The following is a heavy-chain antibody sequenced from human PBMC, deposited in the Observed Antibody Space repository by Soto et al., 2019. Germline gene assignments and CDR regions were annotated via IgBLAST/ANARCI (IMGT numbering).Heavy chain of an antibody. CDR2: IHYRGIT. Sequence: QVQLQESGPGLVKPSQTLSLTCTVSGDSITSGDYYWCWIRQHPGKGLEWIGHIHYRGITHYNQSLMCRVTIAVDTPNNQVSLKVTSVTAADTAVYYCAREGGKGVVAFNIWGQGTMVTVSS. CDR3: AREGGKGVVAFNI. D-gene: IGHD3-16*01. CDR1: GDSITSGDYY. V-gene: IGHV4-31*03. J-gene: IGHJ3*02.